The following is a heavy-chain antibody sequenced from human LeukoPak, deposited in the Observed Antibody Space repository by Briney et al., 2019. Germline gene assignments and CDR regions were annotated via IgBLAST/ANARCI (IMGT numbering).Heavy chain of an antibody. CDR3: ATAPSSLVDY. CDR2: IYGGGTT. J-gene: IGHJ4*02. D-gene: IGHD2-2*01. CDR1: GFSVGHNY. Sequence: GGSLRLSCAASGFSVGHNYMSWFRQAPGKGLEWVSVIYGGGTTESADSVRGRFTISRDSSKNTLYLQMNSLRAEDTAVYYCATAPSSLVDYWGQGTLVTVSS. V-gene: IGHV3-53*01.